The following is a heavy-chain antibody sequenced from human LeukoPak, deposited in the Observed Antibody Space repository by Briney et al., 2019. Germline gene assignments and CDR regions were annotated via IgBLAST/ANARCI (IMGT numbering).Heavy chain of an antibody. V-gene: IGHV4-59*08. CDR3: ARNGDYDFGGKDY. J-gene: IGHJ4*02. Sequence: SETLSLTCTVSGGSISSYYWSWIRQPPGKGLEWIGSIYHSGSTYYNPSLKSRVTISVDTSKNQFSLKLSSVTAADTAVYYCARNGDYDFGGKDYWGQGTLVTVSS. D-gene: IGHD4-17*01. CDR2: IYHSGST. CDR1: GGSISSYY.